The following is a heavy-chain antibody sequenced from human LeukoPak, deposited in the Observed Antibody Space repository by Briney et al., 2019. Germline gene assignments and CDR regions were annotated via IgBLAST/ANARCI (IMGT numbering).Heavy chain of an antibody. V-gene: IGHV3-23*01. CDR2: ISGSGGST. CDR3: AKDYSYGYPTYYYYGMDV. D-gene: IGHD5-18*01. CDR1: GFTFSSYA. J-gene: IGHJ6*02. Sequence: GGSLRLSCAASGFTFSSYAMSWVRQAPGKGLEWVSAISGSGGSTYYADSVKGRFTISRDNSKNTLYLQMNSLRAEDTAVYYCAKDYSYGYPTYYYYGMDVWGQGTTVTVSS.